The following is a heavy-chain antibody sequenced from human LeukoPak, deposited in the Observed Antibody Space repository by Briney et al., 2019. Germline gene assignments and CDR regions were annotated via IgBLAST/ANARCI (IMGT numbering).Heavy chain of an antibody. Sequence: GGSLRLSRAASGFTFSSYSMNWVRQAPGKGLEWVSSISSSSSYIYYADSVKGRFTISRDNAKNSLYLQMNSLRAENTAVYYCARDRWDDSSGYPDYWGQGTLVTVSS. V-gene: IGHV3-21*01. CDR2: ISSSSSYI. CDR3: ARDRWDDSSGYPDY. J-gene: IGHJ4*02. D-gene: IGHD3-22*01. CDR1: GFTFSSYS.